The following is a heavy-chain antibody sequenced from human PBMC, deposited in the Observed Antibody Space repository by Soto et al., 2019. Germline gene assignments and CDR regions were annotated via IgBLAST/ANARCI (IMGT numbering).Heavy chain of an antibody. V-gene: IGHV4-59*01. Sequence: SETLSLTCTVSGGSISSYYWSWIRQPPGKGLEWIGYIYYSGSTNYNPSLKSRVTISVDTSKNQFSLKLSSVTAADTAVYYCARDLRYSYGHDFSYYYGMDVWGQGTTVTVSS. CDR2: IYYSGST. D-gene: IGHD5-18*01. CDR3: ARDLRYSYGHDFSYYYGMDV. J-gene: IGHJ6*02. CDR1: GGSISSYY.